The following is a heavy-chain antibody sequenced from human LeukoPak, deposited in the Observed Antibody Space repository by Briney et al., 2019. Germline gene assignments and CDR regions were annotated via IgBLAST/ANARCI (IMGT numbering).Heavy chain of an antibody. V-gene: IGHV3-30*04. Sequence: GGSLRLSCAASGFTFSSYAMHWVRQAPGKGLEWVAVISYDGSNKYYADSVKGRFTISRDNSKNTLYLQMNSLRAEDTAVYYCARDALQQLVDGGWFDPWGQGTLVTVSS. CDR1: GFTFSSYA. D-gene: IGHD6-13*01. J-gene: IGHJ5*02. CDR2: ISYDGSNK. CDR3: ARDALQQLVDGGWFDP.